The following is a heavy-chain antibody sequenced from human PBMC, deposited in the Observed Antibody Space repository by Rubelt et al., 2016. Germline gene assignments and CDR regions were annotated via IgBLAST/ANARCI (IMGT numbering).Heavy chain of an antibody. CDR1: GGSISSGGYY. CDR3: ARDSDSSSFQH. V-gene: IGHV4-31*03. Sequence: QVQLQESGPGLVKPSQTLSLTCTVSGGSISSGGYYWSWIRQHPGKGLEWIGYIYYSGSTYYNPPLRVRVTISVDTARNRCSRKLSAVHAADTAVYYCARDSDSSSFQHWGQGTLVTVSS. D-gene: IGHD6-13*01. CDR2: IYYSGST. J-gene: IGHJ1*01.